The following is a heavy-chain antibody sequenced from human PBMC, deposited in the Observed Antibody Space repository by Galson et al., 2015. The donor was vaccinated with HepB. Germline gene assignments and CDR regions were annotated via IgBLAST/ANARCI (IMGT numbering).Heavy chain of an antibody. CDR2: ISYDGSKK. D-gene: IGHD6-19*01. CDR1: GFIFNNHG. Sequence: SLRLSCAASGFIFNNHGIHWVRQAPGKGLESVAVISYDGSKKLYAYSVRGRFTISRDNSNNTLYLQMNSLRTEDSAVYYCAKEDQWMVRSSTHYYYGMDVWGQGTTVIVSS. CDR3: AKEDQWMVRSSTHYYYGMDV. J-gene: IGHJ6*01. V-gene: IGHV3-30*18.